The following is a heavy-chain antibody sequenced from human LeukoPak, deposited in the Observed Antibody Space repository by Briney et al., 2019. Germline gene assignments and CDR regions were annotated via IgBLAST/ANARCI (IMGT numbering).Heavy chain of an antibody. D-gene: IGHD4-17*01. Sequence: GGSLRLSCAASGFTFTRYWMSWVRQAPGKGLEWVANIKQDGSERHYVDSVKGRFTISRDNARNSAYLQMNSLSDDDTAVYYCARDGDYIMPPFDYWGQGILVTVSS. CDR1: GFTFTRYW. CDR3: ARDGDYIMPPFDY. V-gene: IGHV3-7*01. CDR2: IKQDGSER. J-gene: IGHJ4*02.